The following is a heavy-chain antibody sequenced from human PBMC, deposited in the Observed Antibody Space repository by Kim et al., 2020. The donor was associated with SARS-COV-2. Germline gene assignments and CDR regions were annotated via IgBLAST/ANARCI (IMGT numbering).Heavy chain of an antibody. Sequence: NPSLKSRVTISVDTSKNQFSLKLSSVTAADTAVYYCSRGPGYYGSGSYDYWGQGTLVTVSS. J-gene: IGHJ4*02. D-gene: IGHD3-10*01. CDR3: SRGPGYYGSGSYDY. V-gene: IGHV4-59*09.